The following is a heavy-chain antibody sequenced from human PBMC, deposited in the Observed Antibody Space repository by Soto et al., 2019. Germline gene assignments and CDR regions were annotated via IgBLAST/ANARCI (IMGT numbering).Heavy chain of an antibody. J-gene: IGHJ4*02. Sequence: QVQLVESGGGVVQPGRSLRLSCAASGFTFSSYGMHWVRQAPGKGLEWVAIISFDENQKYYADSVKARFTISRDNPRNTLYLQMNSLRAEDTALYYCAKDRRDGEYNSVYDFWGQGTLVTVSS. V-gene: IGHV3-30*18. CDR1: GFTFSSYG. CDR3: AKDRRDGEYNSVYDF. CDR2: ISFDENQK. D-gene: IGHD4-17*01.